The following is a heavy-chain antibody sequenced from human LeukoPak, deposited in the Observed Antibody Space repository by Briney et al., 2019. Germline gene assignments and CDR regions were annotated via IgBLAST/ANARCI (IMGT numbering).Heavy chain of an antibody. V-gene: IGHV4-34*01. J-gene: IGHJ6*02. CDR1: GGSFSGYQ. CDR3: ARPGQLGSLYYGVDV. D-gene: IGHD3-10*01. CDR2: INHSGST. Sequence: SETLSLTCAVYGGSFSGYQWNWIRQTPGKGLEWIGEINHSGSTNYNPSLRSRVTISVDTSKNQFSLKLRSVTAADTTVYYCARPGQLGSLYYGVDVWGQGTTVTVS.